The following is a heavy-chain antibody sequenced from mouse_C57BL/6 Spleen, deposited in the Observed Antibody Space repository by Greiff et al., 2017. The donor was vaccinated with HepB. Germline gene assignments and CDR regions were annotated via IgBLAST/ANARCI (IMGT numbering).Heavy chain of an antibody. V-gene: IGHV5-15*01. CDR2: ISNLAYSI. J-gene: IGHJ4*01. Sequence: EVKLVESGGGLVQPGGSLKLSCAASGFTFSDYGMAWVRQAPRKGPEWVAFISNLAYSIYYADTVTGRFTISRENAKNTLYLEMSSLRSEDTAMYYCARHGNYGGAMDYWGQGTSVTVSS. CDR1: GFTFSDYG. D-gene: IGHD2-1*01. CDR3: ARHGNYGGAMDY.